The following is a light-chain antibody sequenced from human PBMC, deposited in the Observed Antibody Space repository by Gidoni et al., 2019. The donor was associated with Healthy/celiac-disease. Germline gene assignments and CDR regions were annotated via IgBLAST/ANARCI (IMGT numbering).Light chain of an antibody. CDR2: AAS. CDR3: QQSYSTPYT. Sequence: DIQMTQSPSSLSASVGDRVTINCRASQSISSYLNWYQQKPGKAPKRLIYAASSWQSGVPSRFSGSGSGTDFTLTISSLQPEDFATYYCQQSYSTPYTFGQGTKLEIK. V-gene: IGKV1-39*01. J-gene: IGKJ2*01. CDR1: QSISSY.